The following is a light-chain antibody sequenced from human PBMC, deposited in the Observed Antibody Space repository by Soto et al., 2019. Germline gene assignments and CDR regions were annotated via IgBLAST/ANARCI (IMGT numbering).Light chain of an antibody. V-gene: IGLV2-14*01. Sequence: QSALTQPASVSASPGQSIAISCTGTSSDVGGYTFVSWYQQHPGKAPKLMIYDVSNRPSGISNRFSGSKSGNTASLTISGLQAEDEADYYCSSFTRRNTYVFGTGTKLTVL. CDR3: SSFTRRNTYV. CDR1: SSDVGGYTF. CDR2: DVS. J-gene: IGLJ1*01.